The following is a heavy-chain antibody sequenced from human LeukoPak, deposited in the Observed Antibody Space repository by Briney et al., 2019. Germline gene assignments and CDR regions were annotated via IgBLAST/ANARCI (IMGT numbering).Heavy chain of an antibody. CDR1: GFTFSSYA. J-gene: IGHJ4*02. Sequence: GGSLRLSCAASGFTFSSYAMNWARQAPGRGLEWVSAISGSGGSTYYADSVKGRFTISRDNSKNTLYLQMNSLRAEDTAVYYCARGGYSSSWYRFDYWGQGTLVTVSS. CDR2: ISGSGGST. D-gene: IGHD6-13*01. CDR3: ARGGYSSSWYRFDY. V-gene: IGHV3-23*01.